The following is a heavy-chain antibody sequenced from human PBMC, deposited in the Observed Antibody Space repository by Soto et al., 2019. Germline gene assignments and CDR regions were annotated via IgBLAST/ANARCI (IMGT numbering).Heavy chain of an antibody. Sequence: QVQLQQWGAGLLKPSETLSLTCAVYGGSFSGYYRSWILQPPGKGLECIGEINHSGSTNYNPSLMSRVPISVDTSKNQFSLKLSSVTAADTAVYYCARLGGDDNWGQGTLVTVST. J-gene: IGHJ4*02. CDR3: ARLGGDDN. D-gene: IGHD2-21*02. V-gene: IGHV4-34*01. CDR1: GGSFSGYY. CDR2: INHSGST.